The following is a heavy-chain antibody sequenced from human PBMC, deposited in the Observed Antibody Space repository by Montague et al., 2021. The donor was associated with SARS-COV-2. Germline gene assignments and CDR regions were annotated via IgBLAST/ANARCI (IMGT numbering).Heavy chain of an antibody. CDR3: AKGTTTGYFYGMDV. Sequence: SLTLSCAACVFTFDDYAMHLVRQVPGKGLEWVSGISWNSGRIGYLDSLSVRFTISRDNAKNSLYLQMNSLRAEDTALYFCAKGTTTGYFYGMDVWGQGTTVTVSS. CDR1: VFTFDDYA. CDR2: ISWNSGRI. D-gene: IGHD1-1*01. J-gene: IGHJ6*02. V-gene: IGHV3-9*01.